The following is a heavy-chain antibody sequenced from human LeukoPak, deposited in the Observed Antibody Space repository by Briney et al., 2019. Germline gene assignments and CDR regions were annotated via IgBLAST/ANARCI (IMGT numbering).Heavy chain of an antibody. CDR2: ISSRGSII. CDR1: GFTFSDYY. D-gene: IGHD3-3*01. CDR3: ARHLEVTIFGVVMRAPDY. V-gene: IGHV3-11*04. Sequence: GGSLRLSCAASGFTFSDYYMTWIRQAPGKGLEWVSYISSRGSIISYADSVKGRFTISRDNAKNSLYLQMNSLRAEDTAVYYCARHLEVTIFGVVMRAPDYWGQGTLVTVSS. J-gene: IGHJ4*02.